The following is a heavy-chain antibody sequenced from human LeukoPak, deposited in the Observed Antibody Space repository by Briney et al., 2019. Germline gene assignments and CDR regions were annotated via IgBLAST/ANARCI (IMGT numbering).Heavy chain of an antibody. D-gene: IGHD2-2*01. Sequence: GGSLRLSCAASGFTFSSYSMNWVRQAPGKGLEWVSSISSSRSYIYYADSVKGRFTISRDNSKNTPYLQMNSLRAEDTAVYYCAKGVPAAMRDWFDPWGQGTLVTVSS. V-gene: IGHV3-21*04. J-gene: IGHJ5*02. CDR2: ISSSRSYI. CDR1: GFTFSSYS. CDR3: AKGVPAAMRDWFDP.